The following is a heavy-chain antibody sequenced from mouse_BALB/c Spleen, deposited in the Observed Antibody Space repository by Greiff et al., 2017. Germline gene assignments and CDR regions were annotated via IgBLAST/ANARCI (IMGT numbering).Heavy chain of an antibody. CDR3: ARSYDYGGAMDY. CDR1: GFTFSSYA. Sequence: DVMLVESGGGLVKPGGSLKLSCAASGFTFSSYAMSWVRQTPEKRLEWVASISSGGSTYYPDSVKGRFTISRDNARNILYLQMSSLRSEDTAMYYCARSYDYGGAMDYWGQGTSVTVSS. CDR2: ISSGGST. J-gene: IGHJ4*01. V-gene: IGHV5-6-5*01. D-gene: IGHD2-4*01.